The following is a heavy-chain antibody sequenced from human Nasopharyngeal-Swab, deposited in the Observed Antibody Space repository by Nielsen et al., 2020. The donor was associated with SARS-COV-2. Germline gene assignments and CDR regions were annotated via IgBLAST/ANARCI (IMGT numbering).Heavy chain of an antibody. CDR3: ASRPGPGTAFDP. D-gene: IGHD1-1*01. J-gene: IGHJ5*02. V-gene: IGHV3-7*03. CDR1: GFTFNSRW. Sequence: GGSLRLSCAASGFTFNSRWMTWVRQPPGKGLEWVANINKDGTEKNYVDSVKGRFTISRDNVKNSLYLQMDSLRVEDTAVYYCASRPGPGTAFDPWGQGTLVTVSS. CDR2: INKDGTEK.